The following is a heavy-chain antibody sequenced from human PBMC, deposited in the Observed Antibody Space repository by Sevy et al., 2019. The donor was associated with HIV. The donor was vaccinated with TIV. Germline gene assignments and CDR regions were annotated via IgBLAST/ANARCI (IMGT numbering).Heavy chain of an antibody. CDR1: GGSVSSGSYY. CDR2: IYYSGST. D-gene: IGHD3-16*01. Sequence: SETLSLTCTVSGGSVSSGSYYWSWIRQPPGKGLEWIGYIYYSGSTNYNPSLKSRVTISVDTSKNQFSLKLGSVTAADTAVYYCARDNCRQELWVSDAFDIWGQGTMVTVSS. CDR3: ARDNCRQELWVSDAFDI. V-gene: IGHV4-61*01. J-gene: IGHJ3*02.